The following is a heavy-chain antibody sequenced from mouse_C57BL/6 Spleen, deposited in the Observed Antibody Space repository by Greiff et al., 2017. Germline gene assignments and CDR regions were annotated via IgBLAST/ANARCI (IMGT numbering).Heavy chain of an antibody. J-gene: IGHJ4*01. V-gene: IGHV5-16*01. CDR1: GFTFSDYY. D-gene: IGHD1-1*01. CDR3: AREDGSSYGAMDY. Sequence: DVQLVESEGGLVQPGSSMKLSCTASGFTFSDYYMAWVRQVPEKGLEWVANINYDGSSTYYLDSLKSRFIISRDNAKNILYLQMSSLKSEDTATYYCAREDGSSYGAMDYWGQGTSVTVSS. CDR2: INYDGSST.